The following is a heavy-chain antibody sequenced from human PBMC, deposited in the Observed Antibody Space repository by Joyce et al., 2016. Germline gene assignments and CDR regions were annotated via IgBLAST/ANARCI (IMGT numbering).Heavy chain of an antibody. Sequence: QVQLQESGPGLVKPSQTLSLTCTVSGGPISSGDYYWSWIRQSPGKGVEWIGYIHYSGSTSYNPSLKSRLTISVDTSKNQCSLKLSSVTAADTAVYYCASDLLTGYSHFDYWGQGTLVIVSS. CDR3: ASDLLTGYSHFDY. V-gene: IGHV4-30-4*01. D-gene: IGHD3-9*01. CDR1: GGPISSGDYY. J-gene: IGHJ4*02. CDR2: IHYSGST.